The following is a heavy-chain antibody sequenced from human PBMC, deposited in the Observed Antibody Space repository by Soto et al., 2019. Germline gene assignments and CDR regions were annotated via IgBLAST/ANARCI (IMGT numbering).Heavy chain of an antibody. V-gene: IGHV6-1*01. CDR3: ARDGGIAGATGPYGMDV. CDR1: GDSVSSNSAA. D-gene: IGHD1-26*01. CDR2: TYYRSKWYN. J-gene: IGHJ6*02. Sequence: SQTLSLTCAISGDSVSSNSAAWNWIRQSPSRGLEWLGRTYYRSKWYNDYAVSVKSRITINPDTSKNQFSLQLNSVTPEDTAVYYCARDGGIAGATGPYGMDVWGQGTTVTVSS.